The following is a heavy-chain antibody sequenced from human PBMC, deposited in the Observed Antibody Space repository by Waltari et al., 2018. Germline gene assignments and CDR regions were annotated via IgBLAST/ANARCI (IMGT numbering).Heavy chain of an antibody. CDR3: ASLRSYCTDNGVCGWNGVDV. CDR2: RKRKRGHT. D-gene: IGHD2-8*02. J-gene: IGHJ3*01. V-gene: IGHV3-74*03. CDR1: HFTFGESW. Sequence: EGQLVESGGGLVQPGGSLRLSCVASHFTFGESWLHWVRQAPGKGLMGLAGRKRKRGHTTYADSVGGRFTMSRDAALQMRNLGVDDTAVYYCASLRSYCTDNGVCGWNGVDVWGQGTTVIVSS.